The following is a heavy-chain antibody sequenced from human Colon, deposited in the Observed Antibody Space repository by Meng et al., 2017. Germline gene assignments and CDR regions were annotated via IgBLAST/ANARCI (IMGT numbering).Heavy chain of an antibody. D-gene: IGHD2/OR15-2a*01. V-gene: IGHV3-74*01. J-gene: IGHJ4*02. CDR1: GFTFSSYW. CDR3: ARGGFDAYYFDF. CDR2: INRDGSRP. Sequence: GESLKISCAASGFTFSSYWMHWVRQAPGKGLVWVSRINRDGSRPNYEDSVEGRFSISRDNAKNTLYLQMNSLRAEDTAVYYCARGGFDAYYFDFWGQGTLVTVSS.